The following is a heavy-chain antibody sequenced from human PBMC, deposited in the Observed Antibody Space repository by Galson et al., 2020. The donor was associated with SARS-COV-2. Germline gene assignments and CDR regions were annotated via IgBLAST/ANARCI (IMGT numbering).Heavy chain of an antibody. CDR2: INPDTGGT. Sequence: ASVKVSCKASGYSFIGYYIHWVRQAPGQGLEWMGWINPDTGGTNYAQSFQGRVTMTRDTSISTAYLELSSLRSDDTAVYHCAKNYDFWSGYHTDYYYAMDVWGQGTTVNVFS. J-gene: IGHJ6*02. D-gene: IGHD3-3*01. CDR3: AKNYDFWSGYHTDYYYAMDV. V-gene: IGHV1-2*02. CDR1: GYSFIGYY.